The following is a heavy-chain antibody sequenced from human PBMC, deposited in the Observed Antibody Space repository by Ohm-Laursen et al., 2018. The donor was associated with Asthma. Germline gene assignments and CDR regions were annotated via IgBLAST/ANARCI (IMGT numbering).Heavy chain of an antibody. CDR1: GFTFSSYA. CDR2: ISYDGSNK. J-gene: IGHJ3*01. CDR3: AKDFRDAFDV. V-gene: IGHV3-30-3*01. Sequence: RSLRLSCAASGFTFSSYAMHWVRQAPGKGLEWVAVISYDGSNKYYADSVKGRFTISRDNSKNTLYLQMSRLRTEDTAVYSCAKDFRDAFDVWGQGTMVTVSS.